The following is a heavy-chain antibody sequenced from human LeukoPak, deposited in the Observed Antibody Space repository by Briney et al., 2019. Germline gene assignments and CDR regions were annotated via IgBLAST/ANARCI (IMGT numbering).Heavy chain of an antibody. V-gene: IGHV3-7*03. D-gene: IGHD6-6*01. CDR3: ARSSYSSSSSV. CDR1: GFTFSGFW. CDR2: INSDGSEG. Sequence: GGSLRLSCAVSGFTFSGFWVSWSRQAPGKGLEWVASINSDGSEGYYADVVKGRFAISRDNAKNSLYLQINSLRAEDTAVYYCARSSYSSSSSVWGQGTMVTVSS. J-gene: IGHJ3*01.